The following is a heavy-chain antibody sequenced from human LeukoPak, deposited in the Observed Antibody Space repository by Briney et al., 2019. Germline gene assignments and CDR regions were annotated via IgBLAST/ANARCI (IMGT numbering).Heavy chain of an antibody. Sequence: GGSLRLSCAASGFTFDDYALHWVRQAPGKGLEWVSAISGSGGSTYYADSVKGRFTISRDNSKNTLYLQMNGLRAEDTAVYYCAKAAGTYAYYFDYWGQGTLVTVSS. CDR3: AKAAGTYAYYFDY. CDR2: ISGSGGST. D-gene: IGHD1-1*01. CDR1: GFTFDDYA. J-gene: IGHJ4*02. V-gene: IGHV3-23*01.